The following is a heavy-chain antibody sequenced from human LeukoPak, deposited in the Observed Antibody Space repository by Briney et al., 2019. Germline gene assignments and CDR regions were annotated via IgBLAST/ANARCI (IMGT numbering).Heavy chain of an antibody. Sequence: PSQTLSLTCTVSGGSISSGGYYWSWIRQHPGKGLEWIGYIYYSGSTFYNPSLKSRVTISVDMSKNQFSLKLNSVTVADTAVYYCARGVLNIVVVVAATIRNFKFDPWGQGTLVTVSS. CDR2: IYYSGST. D-gene: IGHD2-15*01. CDR3: ARGVLNIVVVVAATIRNFKFDP. J-gene: IGHJ5*02. CDR1: GGSISSGGYY. V-gene: IGHV4-31*03.